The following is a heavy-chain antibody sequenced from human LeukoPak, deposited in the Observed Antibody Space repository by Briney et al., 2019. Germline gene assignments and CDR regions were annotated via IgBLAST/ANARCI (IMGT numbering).Heavy chain of an antibody. CDR2: IYHSGST. CDR3: ARVPTRYCSSTGCYGNAFDI. J-gene: IGHJ3*02. D-gene: IGHD2-2*01. Sequence: SGTLSLTCAVSGGSISSSNWWSWVRQPPGKGLEWIGEIYHSGSTNYNPSLKSRVTISVDTSKNQFSLKLSSVTAADTAVYYCARVPTRYCSSTGCYGNAFDIWGQGTMVTVSS. V-gene: IGHV4-4*02. CDR1: GGSISSSNW.